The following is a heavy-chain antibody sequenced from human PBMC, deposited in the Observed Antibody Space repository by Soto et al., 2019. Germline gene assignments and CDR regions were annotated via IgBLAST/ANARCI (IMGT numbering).Heavy chain of an antibody. D-gene: IGHD6-13*01. CDR1: GDTFSSYT. Sequence: QVQLVQSGAEVKKPGSSVKVSCKASGDTFSSYTFSWVRQAPGQGLEWVGRIIPILLVPIYAQKFQGRVTITADKSTTTVYMELGSLRSEDTVVYYCGRVRGIAATGETSDYWGQGTLVTVSS. J-gene: IGHJ4*02. CDR2: IIPILLVP. V-gene: IGHV1-69*04. CDR3: GRVRGIAATGETSDY.